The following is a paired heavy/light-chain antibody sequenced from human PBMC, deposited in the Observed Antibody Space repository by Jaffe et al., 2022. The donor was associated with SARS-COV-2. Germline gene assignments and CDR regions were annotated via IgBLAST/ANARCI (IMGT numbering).Light chain of an antibody. CDR2: YDR. CDR3: QLWDSSSDRVV. J-gene: IGLJ2*01. V-gene: IGLV3-21*04. Sequence: SYVLTQPPSVSVAPGETATITCGGYNIGSKSVHWYQQRPGQAPVLVIYYDRDRPSGIPERFSGSNSGNTATVTISRVEAGDEADYYCQLWDSSSDRVVFGGGTKLTVL. CDR1: NIGSKS.
Heavy chain of an antibody. Sequence: EVQLLESGGGLVQPGGSLRLSCAASGFTFNNNAMTWVRQAPGKGLEWVSSISGSGGNTNYADSVKGRFTISRDNSKNTLYVQMNSLRVEDTAVYYCAKAGDHYGGKDFDYWGQGTLVTVSS. D-gene: IGHD4-17*01. V-gene: IGHV3-23*01. CDR3: AKAGDHYGGKDFDY. J-gene: IGHJ4*02. CDR2: ISGSGGNT. CDR1: GFTFNNNA.